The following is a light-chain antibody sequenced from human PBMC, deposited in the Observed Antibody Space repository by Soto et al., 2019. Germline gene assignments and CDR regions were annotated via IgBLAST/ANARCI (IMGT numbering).Light chain of an antibody. CDR1: QSVSSYY. J-gene: IGKJ1*01. V-gene: IGKV3-20*01. Sequence: EIVLRQSPGTLSLSPGKRATLSCRASQSVSSYYLAWFQHKPGQPPRLLIYGASIRATGIPDRFSGSGSGTDFTLTINRLEPEDFAVYYCQQYDKSPLTFGQGTRVEIK. CDR3: QQYDKSPLT. CDR2: GAS.